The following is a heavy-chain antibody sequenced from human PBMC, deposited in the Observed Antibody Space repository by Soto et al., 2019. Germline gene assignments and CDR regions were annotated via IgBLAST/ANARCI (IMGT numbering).Heavy chain of an antibody. V-gene: IGHV4-31*03. CDR3: ARDWGAAGIYDY. J-gene: IGHJ4*02. Sequence: PSETLSLTCTVSGGSISSGGYYWSWIRQHPGKGLEWIGYIYYSGSTYYNPSLKSRVTISVDTSKNQFSLKLSSLTAADTAVYYCARDWGAAGIYDYWGQGTLANVSS. CDR1: GGSISSGGYY. CDR2: IYYSGST. D-gene: IGHD6-13*01.